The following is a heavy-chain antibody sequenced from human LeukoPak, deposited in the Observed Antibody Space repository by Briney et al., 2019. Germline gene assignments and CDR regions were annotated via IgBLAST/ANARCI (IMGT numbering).Heavy chain of an antibody. D-gene: IGHD3-9*01. Sequence: GGSLRLSCAASGFTFSSYGMSWVRQAPGKGLEWVSAISGSGGSTYYADSVKGRFTISRDNSKNTLYLQMNSLRAEDTAVYYCAKVSDYDILTGYYYYFDYWGQGTLVTVSS. V-gene: IGHV3-23*01. CDR1: GFTFSSYG. CDR3: AKVSDYDILTGYYYYFDY. J-gene: IGHJ4*02. CDR2: ISGSGGST.